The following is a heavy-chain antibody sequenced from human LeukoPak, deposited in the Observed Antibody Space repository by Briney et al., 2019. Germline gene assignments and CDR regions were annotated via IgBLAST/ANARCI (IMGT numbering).Heavy chain of an antibody. V-gene: IGHV3-23*01. Sequence: GGSLRLSCTASGLTFSTSGFNWVRQAPGKGLEWVASIGPTGSDRYHADSVKGRFTISRDNSKNTLYLQMNSLRAEDTAVYYCAKDPNWAQQLDYWGQGTLVTVSS. CDR3: AKDPNWAQQLDY. J-gene: IGHJ4*02. CDR2: IGPTGSDR. D-gene: IGHD6-13*01. CDR1: GLTFSTSG.